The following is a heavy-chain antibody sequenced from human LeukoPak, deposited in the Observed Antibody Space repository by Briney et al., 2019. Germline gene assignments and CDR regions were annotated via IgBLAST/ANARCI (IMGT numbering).Heavy chain of an antibody. Sequence: SETLSLTCTVSGAPITRYYWSWIRQPPGKGLEWIGYIYYTGSANYNPSLKSRVSISVDTSKNQFSLRLSSVTAADTAVYYCARYSSSSYAFDYWGQGTLVTVSS. V-gene: IGHV4-59*08. CDR3: ARYSSSSYAFDY. D-gene: IGHD6-6*01. CDR2: IYYTGSA. CDR1: GAPITRYY. J-gene: IGHJ4*02.